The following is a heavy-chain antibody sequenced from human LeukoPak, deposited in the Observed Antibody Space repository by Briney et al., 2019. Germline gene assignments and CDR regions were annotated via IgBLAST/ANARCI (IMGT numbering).Heavy chain of an antibody. V-gene: IGHV3-21*01. J-gene: IGHJ4*02. CDR2: ISSSSSYI. CDR1: GFTFSSDA. D-gene: IGHD3-10*01. Sequence: GGSLRLSCAASGFTFSSDAMSWVRQAPGKGLEWVSSISSSSSYIYYADSVKGRFTISRDNAKNSLYLQMNSLRAEDTAVYYCARGAYGSGRSYFDYWGQGTLVTVSS. CDR3: ARGAYGSGRSYFDY.